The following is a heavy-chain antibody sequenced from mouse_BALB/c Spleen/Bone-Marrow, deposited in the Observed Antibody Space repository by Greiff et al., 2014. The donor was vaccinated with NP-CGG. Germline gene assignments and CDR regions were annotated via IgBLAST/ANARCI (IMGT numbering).Heavy chain of an antibody. Sequence: VQLQQPGAELVKPGASVKLSCTASGFNIKDTYMHWVKQRPEQGLEWIGRIDPANGNTKYDPKFQGKATITADTSSNTAYLQLSSLTSKDTAVYYCARNGNYGAWFAYWGQGTLVTVSA. CDR2: IDPANGNT. D-gene: IGHD2-1*01. V-gene: IGHV14-3*02. CDR1: GFNIKDTY. CDR3: ARNGNYGAWFAY. J-gene: IGHJ3*01.